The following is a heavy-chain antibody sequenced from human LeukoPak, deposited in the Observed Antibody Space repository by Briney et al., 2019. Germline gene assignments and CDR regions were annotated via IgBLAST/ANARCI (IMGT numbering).Heavy chain of an antibody. CDR1: GYTFTSYY. D-gene: IGHD3-10*01. CDR2: INPNNGGT. CDR3: AKVSDFSGNYLDY. Sequence: GASVKVSCKASGYTFTSYYMNWVRQAPGQGLEWMGWINPNNGGTNYAQKLQGRVTMTRDTSISTAYMELRRLRSDDTAVCYCAKVSDFSGNYLDYWGQGTLVTVSS. J-gene: IGHJ4*02. V-gene: IGHV1-2*02.